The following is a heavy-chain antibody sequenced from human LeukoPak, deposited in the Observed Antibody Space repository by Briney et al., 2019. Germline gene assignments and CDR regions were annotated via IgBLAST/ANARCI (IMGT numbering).Heavy chain of an antibody. CDR3: GRDPNGDYIGAFDM. CDR1: GFTFSNYG. J-gene: IGHJ3*02. CDR2: ISGNGA. V-gene: IGHV3-23*01. D-gene: IGHD4-17*01. Sequence: GGSLRLSCAASGFTFSNYGTIWVRQAPGEGLEWVSAISGNGAYYADSVKGRFTISRDNSKNALYLQMNSLRADDTAIYYCGRDPNGDYIGAFDMRGQGTVVTVSS.